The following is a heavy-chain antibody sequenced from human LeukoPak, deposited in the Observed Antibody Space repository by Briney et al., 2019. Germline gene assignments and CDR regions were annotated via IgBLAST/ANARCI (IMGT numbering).Heavy chain of an antibody. V-gene: IGHV3-7*01. Sequence: GGSLRLSCAASGLNFRKSWMTWVRQAPGRGLEWVANIKDDGSEKYYVDSVKGRSTISRDNAKNSLYLQMNSLRDEDTAVYYCARDPLRWLQNNYYYYYMDVWGKGTTVTVSS. CDR1: GLNFRKSW. CDR3: ARDPLRWLQNNYYYYYMDV. D-gene: IGHD5-24*01. CDR2: IKDDGSEK. J-gene: IGHJ6*03.